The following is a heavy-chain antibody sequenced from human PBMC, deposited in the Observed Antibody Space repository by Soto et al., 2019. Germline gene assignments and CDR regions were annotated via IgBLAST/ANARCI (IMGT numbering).Heavy chain of an antibody. CDR1: GSTLSSLW. Sequence: EVQLVESGGGLVQPGGSLRLSCVISGSTLSSLWMTWVRQAPGKGLEWVASINQDGFGKHYLDSVKGRFTISRDTAKSSLYLQMDSLRVEDTAVYYCAKDHGSGSYPYWGQGTLVTVS. J-gene: IGHJ4*02. D-gene: IGHD1-26*01. CDR3: AKDHGSGSYPY. CDR2: INQDGFGK. V-gene: IGHV3-7*05.